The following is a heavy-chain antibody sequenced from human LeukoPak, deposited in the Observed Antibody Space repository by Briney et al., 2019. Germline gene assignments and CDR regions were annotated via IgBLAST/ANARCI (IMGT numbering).Heavy chain of an antibody. CDR1: GFTFSDYY. J-gene: IGHJ4*02. D-gene: IGHD3-22*01. Sequence: GGSLRLSCAASGFTFSDYYMSWIRQAPGKGLEWVSYISGSGSTIYYADSVKGRFTISRDNAKNSLYLQMNSLRAEDTAVYYCARVRLPTRYYYDSSGYYFDYWGQGTLVTVSS. CDR3: ARVRLPTRYYYDSSGYYFDY. V-gene: IGHV3-11*01. CDR2: ISGSGSTI.